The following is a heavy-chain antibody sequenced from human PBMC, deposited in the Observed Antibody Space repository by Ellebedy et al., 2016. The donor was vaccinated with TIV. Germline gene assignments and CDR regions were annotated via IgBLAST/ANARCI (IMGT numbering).Heavy chain of an antibody. V-gene: IGHV4-4*02. Sequence: MPSETLSLTCGVSGDSIKSDNFWSWVRQSPGRGLEWIGAVYHTGLTHYNPSLRSRVTVSVNKSKRQFSLTMTSMTAADTAIYYCGRDWTRGGGYFPSWFDPWGQGTLVTVSS. D-gene: IGHD2/OR15-2a*01. CDR2: VYHTGLT. J-gene: IGHJ5*02. CDR1: GDSIKSDNF. CDR3: GRDWTRGGGYFPSWFDP.